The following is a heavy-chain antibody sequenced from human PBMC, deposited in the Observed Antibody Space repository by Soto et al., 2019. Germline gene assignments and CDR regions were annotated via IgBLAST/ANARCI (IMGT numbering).Heavy chain of an antibody. D-gene: IGHD6-13*01. V-gene: IGHV3-64D*08. J-gene: IGHJ4*02. CDR3: VKDSVQQQLDY. Sequence: GXSLRLSCSASGFTFSSYALHWFRQAPGNGLEYVSAISSNGGSTYYADSVKGRFTISRDNSKNTLYLQMSSLRAEDTAVYYCVKDSVQQQLDYWGQGTLVTVSS. CDR2: ISSNGGST. CDR1: GFTFSSYA.